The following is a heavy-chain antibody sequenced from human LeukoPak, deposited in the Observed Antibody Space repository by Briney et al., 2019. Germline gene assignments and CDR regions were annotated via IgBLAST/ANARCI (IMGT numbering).Heavy chain of an antibody. D-gene: IGHD3-22*01. CDR1: GFTFSRHG. CDR3: ARFTGGDSSGYYES. Sequence: GGSLRLSCAASGFTFSRHGMHWVRLAPGKGLEWVAFIAYDGSRQTYADSVKGRFIISRDNSKNMVWLQMNSPRAEDTAVYCCARFTGGDSSGYYESWGQGTLVTVSS. V-gene: IGHV3-33*05. J-gene: IGHJ4*02. CDR2: IAYDGSRQ.